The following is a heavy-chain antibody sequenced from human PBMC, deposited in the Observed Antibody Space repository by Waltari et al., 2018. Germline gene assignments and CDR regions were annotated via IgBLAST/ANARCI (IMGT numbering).Heavy chain of an antibody. J-gene: IGHJ3*02. CDR3: ARDRRYYDFWSGYAAPDAFDI. D-gene: IGHD3-3*01. CDR1: GYTFTSYG. Sequence: QVQLVQSGAEVKKPGASVKVSCKASGYTFTSYGISWVRQAPGQGLEWMGWISAYNGNTNYAQKLQGRVTMTTDTSTSTAYMELRSLRSDDTAVYYCARDRRYYDFWSGYAAPDAFDIWGQGTMVTVSS. V-gene: IGHV1-18*01. CDR2: ISAYNGNT.